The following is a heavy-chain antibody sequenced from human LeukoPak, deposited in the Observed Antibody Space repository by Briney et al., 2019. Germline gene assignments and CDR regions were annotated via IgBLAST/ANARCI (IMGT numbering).Heavy chain of an antibody. CDR2: IYHSGST. J-gene: IGHJ6*03. V-gene: IGHV4-30-2*01. D-gene: IGHD5-18*01. Sequence: SETLSLTCTVSGGSISSGGYYWSWIRQPPGKGLEWIGCIYHSGSTYYNPSLKSRVTISVDRSKNQFSLKLSSVTAADTAVYYCARSPDTEYYYYYMDVWGKGTTVTVSS. CDR3: ARSPDTEYYYYYMDV. CDR1: GGSISSGGYY.